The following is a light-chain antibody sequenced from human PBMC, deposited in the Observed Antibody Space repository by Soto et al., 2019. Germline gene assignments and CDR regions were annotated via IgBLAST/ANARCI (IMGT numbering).Light chain of an antibody. CDR2: AAS. Sequence: IQLTQSPSSLSASVGDRVTLSCRASEGISTYLAWYQQKPGQAPKLLIYAASTLQNGVPSRFSGSGSGTDFPLTISSLQPEDFATYYWHHLNTYSFTFGQGTRLEI. CDR3: HHLNTYSFT. J-gene: IGKJ5*01. CDR1: EGISTY. V-gene: IGKV1-9*01.